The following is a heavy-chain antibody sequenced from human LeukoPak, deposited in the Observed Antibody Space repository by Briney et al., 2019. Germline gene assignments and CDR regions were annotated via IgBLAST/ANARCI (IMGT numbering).Heavy chain of an antibody. V-gene: IGHV3-7*01. CDR1: GITFSTYW. Sequence: GGSLRLSCADSGITFSTYWMTWVRQAPGKGLEWVANIKEDGSEKYYVDSVKGRFTISRDNAKNSVYLQMNSLRVEDTAVYYCGRHYGSGNYDQIGDCWGQGTLVTVSS. J-gene: IGHJ4*02. D-gene: IGHD3-10*01. CDR3: GRHYGSGNYDQIGDC. CDR2: IKEDGSEK.